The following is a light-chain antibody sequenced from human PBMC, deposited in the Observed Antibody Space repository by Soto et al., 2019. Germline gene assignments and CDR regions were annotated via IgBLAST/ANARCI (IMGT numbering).Light chain of an antibody. J-gene: IGKJ2*01. CDR2: GAS. CDR3: QHYNYWPYT. CDR1: QSVSID. V-gene: IGKV3-15*01. Sequence: ERMMKQSPDTLSVSPGERATLSCRASQSVSIDLAWYQQTPGQAPRLLIYGASTRATGVPPTFSGSGSGTDFTLTISSLQSEDFAVYYCQHYNYWPYTFGQGTKVDIK.